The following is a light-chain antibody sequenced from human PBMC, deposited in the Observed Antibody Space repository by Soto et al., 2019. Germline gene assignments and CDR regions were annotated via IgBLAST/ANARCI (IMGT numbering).Light chain of an antibody. J-gene: IGLJ3*02. CDR1: SSDVGGYDY. CDR3: FSYTGSTSGV. Sequence: QSVLTQPASVSGSPGQSITISCTGTSSDVGGYDYVSWYQQHPGKVPKLIIYEVTHRPSGVSTRFSGSKSGNTASLTISGLQAEDEANYYCFSYTGSTSGVFGGGTKLTVL. CDR2: EVT. V-gene: IGLV2-14*01.